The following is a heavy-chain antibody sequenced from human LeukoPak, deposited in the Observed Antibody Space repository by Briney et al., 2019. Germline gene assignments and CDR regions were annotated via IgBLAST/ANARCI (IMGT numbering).Heavy chain of an antibody. CDR3: ARGSGYSYGVVDY. CDR2: ISGSGGNT. J-gene: IGHJ4*02. V-gene: IGHV3-23*01. D-gene: IGHD5-18*01. CDR1: GFTFSTYA. Sequence: GGSLRLSCAASGFTFSTYAMSWVRQAPGKGLEWVSAISGSGGNTYYADSVKGRFTISRDNSKNTLYLQMNSLRAEDTAVYYCARGSGYSYGVVDYWGQGTLVTVSS.